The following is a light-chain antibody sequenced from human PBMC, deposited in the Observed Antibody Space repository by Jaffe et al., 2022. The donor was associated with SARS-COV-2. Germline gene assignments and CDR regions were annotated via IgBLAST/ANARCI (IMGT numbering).Light chain of an antibody. J-gene: IGKJ4*01. V-gene: IGKV4-1*01. CDR2: WAS. CDR3: QQYYAIPLT. CDR1: QSVLYSSNEKNY. Sequence: DIVMTQSPDSLAVSLGERATINCKSSQSVLYSSNEKNYLAWYQQKPGQPPNLLIYWASTRESGVPDRFSGSGSGTDFTLTISSLQAEDVAVYYCQQYYAIPLTFGGGTKVEIK.